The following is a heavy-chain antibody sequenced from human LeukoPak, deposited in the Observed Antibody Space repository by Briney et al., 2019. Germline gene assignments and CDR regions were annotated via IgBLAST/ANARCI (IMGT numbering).Heavy chain of an antibody. CDR1: GFTFSGSA. D-gene: IGHD3-10*01. V-gene: IGHV3-23*01. CDR3: ARDIQGSY. Sequence: GGSLRLSCAASGFTFSGSAMSWFRQAPGKGLEWVSLISNSGFNTYYADSVRGRVTISRDNFKNTVYLQMNSLTAEDTAVYYCARDIQGSYWGQGTLVTASS. CDR2: ISNSGFNT. J-gene: IGHJ4*02.